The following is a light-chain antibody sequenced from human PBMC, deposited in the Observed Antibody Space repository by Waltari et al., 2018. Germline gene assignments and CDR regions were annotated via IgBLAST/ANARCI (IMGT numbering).Light chain of an antibody. CDR2: GAS. CDR3: QQYGSSPT. CDR1: QSVSSSY. V-gene: IGKV3-20*01. Sequence: EIVLTQSPGTLSLSPGERATLSCRASQSVSSSYLAWYQQQPAQSPSLLIYGASSRATGIPARFRGSGSGTDVTLTISRLEPEDFAVYYCQQYGSSPTFGQGTRLAIK. J-gene: IGKJ5*01.